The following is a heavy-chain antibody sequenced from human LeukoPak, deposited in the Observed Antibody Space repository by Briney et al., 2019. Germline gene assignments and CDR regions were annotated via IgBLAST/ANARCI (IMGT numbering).Heavy chain of an antibody. Sequence: PGGSPRLSCAASGFTFGTHSMSWLRQAPGKGLEWISYITSSSSTIYYADSVKGRFTISRDNAKNSLYLQMNSLRHEDTAVYYCARRVSTGNVYSWFDPWGQGTLVTVSS. V-gene: IGHV3-48*02. CDR2: ITSSSSTI. CDR3: ARRVSTGNVYSWFDP. J-gene: IGHJ5*02. CDR1: GFTFGTHS. D-gene: IGHD3-9*01.